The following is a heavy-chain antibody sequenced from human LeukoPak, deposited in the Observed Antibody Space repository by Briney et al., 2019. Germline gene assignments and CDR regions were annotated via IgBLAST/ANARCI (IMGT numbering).Heavy chain of an antibody. CDR1: GGSISTSNYY. CDR2: IFYSGST. CDR3: ARVVWGSGSYFSGPVSVRYYMDV. D-gene: IGHD3-10*01. J-gene: IGHJ6*03. Sequence: SETLSLTCTVSGGSISTSNYYWGWIRQPPGKGLEWIGNIFYSGSTYYSPSLRSRVTISLDTSRNQFSLKLSSVTAADTAVYYCARVVWGSGSYFSGPVSVRYYMDVWGKGTTVTVSS. V-gene: IGHV4-39*07.